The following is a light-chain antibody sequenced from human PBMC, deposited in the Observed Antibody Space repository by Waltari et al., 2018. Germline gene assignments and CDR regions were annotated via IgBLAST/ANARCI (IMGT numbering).Light chain of an antibody. CDR1: QSVLFSSNSKNY. CDR2: WAS. Sequence: DIVMTQSPDSLAVSLGARATIHCKSSQSVLFSSNSKNYLAWYQQKPGQPPKLLIYWASTRESGVPDRFSGSGSGTDFTLTISSLQAEDVAVYYCQQFYTTPPTFGQGTKVEIK. V-gene: IGKV4-1*01. J-gene: IGKJ1*01. CDR3: QQFYTTPPT.